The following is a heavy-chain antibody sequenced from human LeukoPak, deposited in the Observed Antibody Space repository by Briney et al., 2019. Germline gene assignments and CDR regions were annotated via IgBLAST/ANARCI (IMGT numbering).Heavy chain of an antibody. J-gene: IGHJ3*02. CDR1: GYTFTSYG. V-gene: IGHV1-18*01. CDR3: ARAETGATSAFDI. D-gene: IGHD1-26*01. Sequence: ASVKVSCKASGYTFTSYGISWVRQAPGQGLEWMGWISAYNGNTNYAQKLQGRVTMTTDTSTSTAHMELRSLRSDDTAVYYCARAETGATSAFDIWGQGTMVTVSS. CDR2: ISAYNGNT.